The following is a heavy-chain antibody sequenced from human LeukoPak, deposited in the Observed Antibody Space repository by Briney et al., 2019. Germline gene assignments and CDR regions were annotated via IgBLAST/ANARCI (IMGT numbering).Heavy chain of an antibody. Sequence: GGSLRLSCAVSGITLSNYGMSWVRQAPGKGLEWVAGVSDSGGRTNYADSVKGRFTISRGNPKNTLYLQMNSLRAEDTAVYFCAKRGVVIRVILVGFHKEAYYFDSWGQGTLVTVSS. CDR2: VSDSGGRT. V-gene: IGHV3-23*01. D-gene: IGHD3-22*01. J-gene: IGHJ4*02. CDR3: AKRGVVIRVILVGFHKEAYYFDS. CDR1: GITLSNYG.